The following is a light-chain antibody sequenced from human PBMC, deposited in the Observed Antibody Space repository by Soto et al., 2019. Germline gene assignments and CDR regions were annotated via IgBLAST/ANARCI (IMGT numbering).Light chain of an antibody. J-gene: IGLJ2*01. CDR1: RSDIGAYNF. CDR2: DVN. Sequence: QSVLTQPASVFGSPGQSITISCTGTRSDIGAYNFVSWYQQHPGKAPKLILYDVNIRPSGVSYRFSGSKSGNTASLTISGLQAEDEADYYCTSWTTSTTMIFGGGTKVTVL. V-gene: IGLV2-14*03. CDR3: TSWTTSTTMI.